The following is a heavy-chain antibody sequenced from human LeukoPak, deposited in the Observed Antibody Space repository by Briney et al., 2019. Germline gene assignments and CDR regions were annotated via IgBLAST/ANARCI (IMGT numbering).Heavy chain of an antibody. D-gene: IGHD6-13*01. CDR3: ARDPGSGYSSSWSRYYYYGMDV. CDR2: IWYDGSNK. CDR1: GFTFSSYG. V-gene: IGHV3-33*01. Sequence: GGSLRLSCAASGFTFSSYGMHWVRQAPGKGLEWVAVIWYDGSNKYYADSVKGRFTISRDNSKNTLYLQMNSLRAEDTAVCYCARDPGSGYSSSWSRYYYYGMDVWGQGTTVTVSS. J-gene: IGHJ6*02.